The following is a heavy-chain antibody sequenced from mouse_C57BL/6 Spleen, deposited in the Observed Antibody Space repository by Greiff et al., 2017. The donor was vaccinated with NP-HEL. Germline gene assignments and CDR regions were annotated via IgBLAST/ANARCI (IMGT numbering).Heavy chain of an antibody. D-gene: IGHD4-1*01. V-gene: IGHV5-9-1*02. J-gene: IGHJ4*01. Sequence: EVQRVESGEGLVKPGGSLKLSCAASGFTFSSYAMSWVRQTPEKRLEWVAYISSGGDYIYYADTVKGRFTISRDNARNTLYLQMSSLKSEDTAMYYCTRERKLGRNAMDYWGQGTSVTVSS. CDR1: GFTFSSYA. CDR3: TRERKLGRNAMDY. CDR2: ISSGGDYI.